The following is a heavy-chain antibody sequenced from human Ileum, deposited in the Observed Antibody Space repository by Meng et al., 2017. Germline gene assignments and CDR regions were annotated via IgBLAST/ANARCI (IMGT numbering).Heavy chain of an antibody. D-gene: IGHD3-9*01. J-gene: IGHJ3*01. Sequence: GESLKISCAASGFTLSPYGIHWVRQAPGKGLEWMSIIQPGETPIYYADSARGRFTITRDDSKKTVYLQMSSLRPDHTAVYYCVRGGFDSHHAFDLWGQGTLVTVSS. CDR2: IQPGETPI. CDR3: VRGGFDSHHAFDL. V-gene: IGHV3-33*01. CDR1: GFTLSPYG.